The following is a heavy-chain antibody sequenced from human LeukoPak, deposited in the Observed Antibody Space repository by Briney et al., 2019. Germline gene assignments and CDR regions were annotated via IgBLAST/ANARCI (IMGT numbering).Heavy chain of an antibody. J-gene: IGHJ3*02. CDR2: INPSGGST. CDR1: VYTFTSNY. Sequence: ASPKVSCKASVYTFTSNYMHWVRHPPGQGLVWMGIINPSGGSTSYTQKFQGRVRMIRDMSTRTVYMEMSSLRSEETAVYYCEREGGVSPAFDIWGKGTMVTVSS. V-gene: IGHV1-46*01. D-gene: IGHD6-6*01. CDR3: EREGGVSPAFDI.